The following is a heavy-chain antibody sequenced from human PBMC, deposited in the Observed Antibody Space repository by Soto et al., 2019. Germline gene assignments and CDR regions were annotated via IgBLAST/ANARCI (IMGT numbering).Heavy chain of an antibody. CDR3: AKYSVVTNYYYYYMDG. J-gene: IGHJ6*03. CDR2: ISGSGGST. Sequence: GGSLRLSCAASGFTFSSYAMSWVRQAPGKGLEWVSAISGSGGSTYYADSVKGRFTISRDNSKNTLYLQMNSLRAEDTAVYYCAKYSVVTNYYYYYMDGWGKGNPGHRLL. V-gene: IGHV3-23*01. CDR1: GFTFSSYA. D-gene: IGHD4-4*01.